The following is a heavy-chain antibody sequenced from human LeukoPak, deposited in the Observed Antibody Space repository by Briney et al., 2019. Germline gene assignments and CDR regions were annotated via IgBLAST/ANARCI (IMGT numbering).Heavy chain of an antibody. Sequence: GASVKVSCKASGGTFSSYAISWVRQAPGQGLEWMGRIIPILGIANYAQKFQGRVTITADKSTSTAYMELSSLRSEDTAVYYCARDVRDIVVVPAGYYYGMDVWGQGTTVTVFS. V-gene: IGHV1-69*04. CDR3: ARDVRDIVVVPAGYYYGMDV. D-gene: IGHD2-2*01. CDR2: IIPILGIA. J-gene: IGHJ6*02. CDR1: GGTFSSYA.